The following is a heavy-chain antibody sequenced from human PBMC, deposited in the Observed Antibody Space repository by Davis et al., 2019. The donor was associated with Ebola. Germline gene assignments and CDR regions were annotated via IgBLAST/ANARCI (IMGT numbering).Heavy chain of an antibody. CDR3: AKPLTMIVVVAQFDY. CDR1: GFTVSSNY. D-gene: IGHD3-22*01. Sequence: GESLKISCAASGFTVSSNYMSWVRQAPGKGLEWVSVIYSGGSTYYADSVKGRFTISRDNSKNTLYLQMNSLRAEDTAVYYCAKPLTMIVVVAQFDYWGQGTLVTVSS. J-gene: IGHJ4*02. V-gene: IGHV3-53*01. CDR2: IYSGGST.